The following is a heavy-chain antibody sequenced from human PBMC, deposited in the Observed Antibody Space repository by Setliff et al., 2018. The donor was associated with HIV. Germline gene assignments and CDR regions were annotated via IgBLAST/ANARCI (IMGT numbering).Heavy chain of an antibody. CDR1: GGSIKSSSYY. Sequence: SETLSLTCTVSGGSIKSSSYYWGWIRQPPGKGLEWIGSIYYSGSTYYNPFLWSRASISMDKPRNYFSLEMASMTAADTAVYFCVRNHEWALGTWGQGLLVTVSS. V-gene: IGHV4-39*07. J-gene: IGHJ5*02. CDR2: IYYSGST. CDR3: VRNHEWALGT. D-gene: IGHD1-26*01.